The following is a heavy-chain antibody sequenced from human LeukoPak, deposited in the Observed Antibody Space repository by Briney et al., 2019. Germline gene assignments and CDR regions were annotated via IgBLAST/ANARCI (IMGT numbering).Heavy chain of an antibody. CDR2: INPHTGGT. CDR1: RYTFTGYY. CDR3: APGTGSSWFDP. D-gene: IGHD1-1*01. Sequence: ASVKVSCTASRYTFTGYYMHWVRQAPGHGLEWRGWINPHTGGTLDAQKFLGRVTMTRDTSINTASMCLNNRKSDDPATYFCAPGTGSSWFDPWGQGTLVSVSS. J-gene: IGHJ5*02. V-gene: IGHV1-2*02.